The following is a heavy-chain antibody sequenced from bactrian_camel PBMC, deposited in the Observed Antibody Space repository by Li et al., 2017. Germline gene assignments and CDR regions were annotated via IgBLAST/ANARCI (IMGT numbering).Heavy chain of an antibody. CDR3: ATEDERLWTSYNY. Sequence: HVQLVESGGGSVQAGGSLRLSCAASGYSVSTGYMAWFRQAPGKEREGVAAIDTAGAPTYTYAVAGRFTISRDNAKRAVYLQMHSLETEDTAVYYCATEDERLWTSYNYWGQGTQVTVS. J-gene: IGHJ4*01. CDR1: GYSVSTGY. D-gene: IGHD4*01. CDR2: IDTAGAP. V-gene: IGHV3S53*01.